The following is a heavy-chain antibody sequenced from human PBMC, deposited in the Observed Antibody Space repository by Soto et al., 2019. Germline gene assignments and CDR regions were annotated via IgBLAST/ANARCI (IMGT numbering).Heavy chain of an antibody. D-gene: IGHD6-13*01. CDR3: ASRRSSSWSALDY. Sequence: GGSLRLSCAASGFTVSSNYMSWVRQPPGKGLEWVSIIYTGSTYYADSVKGRFTVSRDNSKNTLYLQVNNLRAEDTAVYYCASRRSSSWSALDYWGQGTLVTVSS. J-gene: IGHJ4*02. V-gene: IGHV3-53*01. CDR1: GFTVSSNY. CDR2: IYTGST.